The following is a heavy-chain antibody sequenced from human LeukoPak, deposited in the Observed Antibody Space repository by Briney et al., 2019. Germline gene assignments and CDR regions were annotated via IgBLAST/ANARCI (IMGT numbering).Heavy chain of an antibody. V-gene: IGHV4-39*01. CDR3: ASEITIFGVVTTRAGWFDP. J-gene: IGHJ5*02. CDR2: IYYSGST. Sequence: SETLSLTCTVSGGSISSSSYYWGWIRQPPGKGLEWIGSIYYSGSTYYNPSLKSRVTISVDTSKNQFSLKLSSVTAADTAVYYCASEITIFGVVTTRAGWFDPWGQGTLVTVSS. CDR1: GGSISSSSYY. D-gene: IGHD3-3*01.